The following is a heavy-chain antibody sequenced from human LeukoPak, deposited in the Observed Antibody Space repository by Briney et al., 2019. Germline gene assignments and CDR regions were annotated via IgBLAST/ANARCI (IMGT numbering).Heavy chain of an antibody. J-gene: IGHJ4*02. CDR1: GYTFTSYG. Sequence: ASVKVSCKASGYTFTSYGISWVRQAPGQGREGMGGISAYNGNTNYAQKLQGRVTMTTDTSTSTAYMELRSLRSDDTAVYYCARVGIAVAPEELDYWGQGTLVTVSS. V-gene: IGHV1-18*01. CDR3: ARVGIAVAPEELDY. D-gene: IGHD6-19*01. CDR2: ISAYNGNT.